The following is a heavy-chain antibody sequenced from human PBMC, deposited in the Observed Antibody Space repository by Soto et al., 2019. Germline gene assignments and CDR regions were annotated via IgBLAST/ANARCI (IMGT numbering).Heavy chain of an antibody. CDR3: ARDGVEAGLYLDN. J-gene: IGHJ4*02. D-gene: IGHD6-19*01. CDR2: INQDGSEK. CDR1: GFTFRSYW. Sequence: GGSLRLSCAASGFTFRSYWMSWVRQAPGKGLEWVANINQDGSEKYYVDSVKGRLTISRDNAKSSLYLQVNSLRAEDTAVYYCARDGVEAGLYLDNWGQGTLVTVSS. V-gene: IGHV3-7*01.